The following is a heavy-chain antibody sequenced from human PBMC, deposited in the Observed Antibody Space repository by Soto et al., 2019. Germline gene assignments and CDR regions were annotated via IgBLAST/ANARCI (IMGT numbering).Heavy chain of an antibody. D-gene: IGHD3-22*01. V-gene: IGHV3-23*01. CDR1: GFTFSLFS. CDR3: SKDVPYYDISGYTDY. Sequence: PGRSLRVSSTASGFTFSLFSMDWVRQAPGRGLEWVSAISGSGGSTYYADSVKGRFTIPRDNPRNTLYLQMNSLRAEDTAVYYCSKDVPYYDISGYTDYWGQGTLVTVSS. CDR2: ISGSGGST. J-gene: IGHJ4*02.